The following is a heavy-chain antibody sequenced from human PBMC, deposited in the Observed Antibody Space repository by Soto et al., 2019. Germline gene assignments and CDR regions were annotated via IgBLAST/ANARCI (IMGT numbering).Heavy chain of an antibody. CDR1: GGSISSYY. Sequence: SETLSLTCTVSGGSISSYYWSWIRQPPGKGLEWIGYIYYSGSTNYNPSLKSRVTISVDTSKNQFSLKLSSVTAADTAVYYCARGYEVDGYNCGAFDIWGQGTMVSVSS. CDR2: IYYSGST. V-gene: IGHV4-59*01. CDR3: ARGYEVDGYNCGAFDI. D-gene: IGHD2-21*01. J-gene: IGHJ3*02.